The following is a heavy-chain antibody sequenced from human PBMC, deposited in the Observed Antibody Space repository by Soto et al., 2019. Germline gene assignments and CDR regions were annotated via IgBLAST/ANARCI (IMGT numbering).Heavy chain of an antibody. CDR3: AKSPRSAFEAAWDY. J-gene: IGHJ4*02. CDR1: GFTFVNDA. Sequence: GGSLRLSCVTTGFTFVNDAINWVRQTPGKGLEWVSGISGRGDYTYYADSVKGRFTISRDNSKNTLFLQMNSLRVEDTALYYCAKSPRSAFEAAWDYWGQGTQVTVSS. V-gene: IGHV3-23*01. CDR2: ISGRGDYT.